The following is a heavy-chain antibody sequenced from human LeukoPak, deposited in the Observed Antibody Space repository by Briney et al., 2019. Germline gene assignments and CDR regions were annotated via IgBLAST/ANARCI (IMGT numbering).Heavy chain of an antibody. D-gene: IGHD1-26*01. Sequence: PSETLSLTCTVSGGSISSYYWGWIRQPPGKGLEWVSQIYYRETPNYNPSLKSRVTISIDTSKNQFSLKLNSVTAADTAVYYCAAESERWLLRSWGQGTLVTVSS. CDR1: GGSISSYY. J-gene: IGHJ4*02. CDR2: IYYRETP. V-gene: IGHV4-59*03. CDR3: AAESERWLLRS.